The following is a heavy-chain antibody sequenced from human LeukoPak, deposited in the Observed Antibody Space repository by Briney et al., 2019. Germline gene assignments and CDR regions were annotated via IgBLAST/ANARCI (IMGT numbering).Heavy chain of an antibody. Sequence: SETLSLTCAVSTDSFSSHYWSWVRQPPGKGLEWIGYISYIGSTNYNPSLKSRVTISIDTSKNQFSLKLRSVTAADTAVYYCARDLITVTKGFDIWGQGTMVSVSS. CDR3: ARDLITVTKGFDI. J-gene: IGHJ3*02. D-gene: IGHD4-17*01. V-gene: IGHV4-59*11. CDR2: ISYIGST. CDR1: TDSFSSHY.